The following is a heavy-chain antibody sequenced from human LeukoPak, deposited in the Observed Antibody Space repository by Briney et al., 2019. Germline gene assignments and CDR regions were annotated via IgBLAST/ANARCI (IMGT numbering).Heavy chain of an antibody. CDR1: GYSFTSYW. V-gene: IGHV5-51*01. CDR2: IYGADYTT. CDR3: ARRPAGTRTFDY. J-gene: IGHJ4*02. D-gene: IGHD1-7*01. Sequence: NSGESLKISCKGSGYSFTSYWIGCVRQMPGKGLEWMGVIYGADYTTIYSPPFHGQITISADKSISTAYLQWTSLKASDTAMYYCARRPAGTRTFDYWGQGALVTVSS.